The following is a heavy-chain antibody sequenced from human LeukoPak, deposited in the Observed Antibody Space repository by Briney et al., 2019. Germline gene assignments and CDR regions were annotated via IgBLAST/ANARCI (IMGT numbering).Heavy chain of an antibody. J-gene: IGHJ4*02. V-gene: IGHV3-30*18. CDR2: LSYAGRSK. Sequence: GGPPLPPCAGSQLTFSIFGINWLPQAPGNRLETVEVLSYAGRSKYFAGSVKGRFTISRDNSKNTLYLQMNSLRPEDTAVYYCAKVRGPYYGDYEPDFDCWGQGTLVTVSS. CDR3: AKVRGPYYGDYEPDFDC. CDR1: QLTFSIFG. D-gene: IGHD4-17*01.